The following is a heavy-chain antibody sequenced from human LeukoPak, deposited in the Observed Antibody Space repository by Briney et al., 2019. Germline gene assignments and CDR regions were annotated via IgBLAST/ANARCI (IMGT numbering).Heavy chain of an antibody. J-gene: IGHJ4*02. Sequence: GGSLRLSCAACGLTFYSYWISWVRQAPGKGLEWVANIKQDGSEKYYVDSVKGRFTISRDNSKNTLYLQMNSLRAEDTSVYFCAKVGVFVRYFFDDWGQGTLVTVSS. D-gene: IGHD2/OR15-2a*01. CDR2: IKQDGSEK. V-gene: IGHV3-7*05. CDR1: GLTFYSYW. CDR3: AKVGVFVRYFFDD.